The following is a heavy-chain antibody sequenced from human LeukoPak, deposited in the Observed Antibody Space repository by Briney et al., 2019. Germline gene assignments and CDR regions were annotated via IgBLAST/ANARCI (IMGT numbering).Heavy chain of an antibody. CDR2: INHSGST. D-gene: IGHD3-22*01. J-gene: IGHJ3*02. Sequence: SETLSLTCAVYGGSFSGYYWSWIRQPPGKGLEWIGEINHSGSTNYNPSLKSRVTMSVDTSKNQFSLKLSSVTAADTAVYYCARTHYDSSGYYYIQGDLSAFDIWGQGTMVTVSS. CDR3: ARTHYDSSGYYYIQGDLSAFDI. V-gene: IGHV4-34*01. CDR1: GGSFSGYY.